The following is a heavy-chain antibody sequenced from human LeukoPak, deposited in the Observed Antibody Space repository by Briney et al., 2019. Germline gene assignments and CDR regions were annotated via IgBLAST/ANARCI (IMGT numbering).Heavy chain of an antibody. CDR3: AARSLYYDSSAFRFDP. CDR2: ISSSSSYI. CDR1: GFTFSSYS. J-gene: IGHJ5*02. D-gene: IGHD3-22*01. V-gene: IGHV3-21*01. Sequence: PGGSLRLSCAASGFTFSSYSMNWVRQAPGKGLEWVSSISSSSSYIYYADSVKGRFTISRDNAKNSLYLQMNSLRAEDTAVYYCAARSLYYDSSAFRFDPWGQGTLVTVSS.